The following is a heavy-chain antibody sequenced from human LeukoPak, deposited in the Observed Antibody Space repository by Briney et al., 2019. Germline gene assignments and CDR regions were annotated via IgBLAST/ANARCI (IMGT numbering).Heavy chain of an antibody. D-gene: IGHD3-10*01. J-gene: IGHJ6*03. CDR3: AREGSDYYGSGSYYRSYYYYMDV. CDR2: IYYSGST. Sequence: SETLSLTCTVSGGSISSTSYYWGWIRQPPGTGLEWIGNIYYSGSTYYNPSLKSRVTISVDTSKNQFSLKLSSVTAADTAVYYCAREGSDYYGSGSYYRSYYYYMDVWGKGTTVTISS. CDR1: GGSISSTSYY. V-gene: IGHV4-39*07.